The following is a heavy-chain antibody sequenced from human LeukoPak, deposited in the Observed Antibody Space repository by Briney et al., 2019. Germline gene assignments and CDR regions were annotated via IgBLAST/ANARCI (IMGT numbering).Heavy chain of an antibody. CDR2: IRYDGSNK. D-gene: IGHD3-22*01. CDR3: AKDLTYYYDSSGFGY. J-gene: IGHJ4*02. CDR1: GFTFSSYG. V-gene: IGHV3-30*02. Sequence: GGSPRLSCAASGFTFSSYGMHWVRQAPGKGLEWVAFIRYDGSNKYYADSVKGRFTISRDNSKNTLYLQMNSLRAEDTAVYYCAKDLTYYYDSSGFGYWGQGTLVTVSS.